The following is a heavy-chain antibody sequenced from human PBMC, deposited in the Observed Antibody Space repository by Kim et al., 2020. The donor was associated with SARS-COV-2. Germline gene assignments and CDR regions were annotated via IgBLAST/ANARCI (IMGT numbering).Heavy chain of an antibody. CDR3: ASCSSGYYGCSLLGSYWYFDL. J-gene: IGHJ2*01. D-gene: IGHD3-22*01. CDR1: GGTFSSYA. CDR2: IIPILGIA. Sequence: SVKVSCKASGGTFSSYAISWVRQAPGQGLEWMGRIIPILGIANYAQKFQGRVTITADKSTSTAYMELSSLRSEDTAVYYCASCSSGYYGCSLLGSYWYFDLWGRGTLVTVS. V-gene: IGHV1-69*04.